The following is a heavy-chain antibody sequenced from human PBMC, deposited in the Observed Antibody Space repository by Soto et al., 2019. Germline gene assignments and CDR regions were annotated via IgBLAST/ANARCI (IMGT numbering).Heavy chain of an antibody. J-gene: IGHJ6*03. D-gene: IGHD6-13*01. CDR3: AREVGAAAGTLYYYYMDV. CDR1: GYTFTSYG. V-gene: IGHV1-18*01. Sequence: GASVKVSCKASGYTFTSYGISWVRQAPGQGLEWMGWISAYNGNTNYAQKLQGRVTMTTDTSTSTAYMELRSLRSDDTAVYYCAREVGAAAGTLYYYYMDVWGKGTTVTVSS. CDR2: ISAYNGNT.